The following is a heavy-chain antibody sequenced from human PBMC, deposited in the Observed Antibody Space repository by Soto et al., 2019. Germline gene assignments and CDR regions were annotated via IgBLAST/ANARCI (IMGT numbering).Heavy chain of an antibody. CDR3: ARVPLLWSNYYYYGMDV. CDR1: GGSFGGYY. CDR2: INHSGST. D-gene: IGHD2-2*01. Sequence: SETLSLTCAVYGGSFGGYYRCWMRKPPGKGLEWIGEINHSGSTNYNPSLKSRVTISVDTSKNQFSLKLSSVTAADTAVYYGARVPLLWSNYYYYGMDVWGQGTTVT. J-gene: IGHJ6*02. V-gene: IGHV4-34*01.